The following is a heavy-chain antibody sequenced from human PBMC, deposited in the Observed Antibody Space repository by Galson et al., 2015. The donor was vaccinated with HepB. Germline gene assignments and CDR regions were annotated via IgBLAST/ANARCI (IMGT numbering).Heavy chain of an antibody. V-gene: IGHV5-51*01. D-gene: IGHD3-16*01. Sequence: QSGAEVKKPGESLKISCKTSGYSFTSYWIGWVRQMPGKGLEYMGVIYPGDSHTTYSPSFQGQVTISADKSINTAYLQWSSLKASDTAMYYCARQGGASNWFDPWGQGTLVTVSS. CDR3: ARQGGASNWFDP. J-gene: IGHJ5*02. CDR2: IYPGDSHT. CDR1: GYSFTSYW.